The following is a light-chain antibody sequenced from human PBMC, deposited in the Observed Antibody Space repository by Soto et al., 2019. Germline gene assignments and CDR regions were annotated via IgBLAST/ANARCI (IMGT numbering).Light chain of an antibody. CDR1: QSISSW. Sequence: DTQMSPSPCTLSASVGDRVTITCRASQSISSWLAWYQQKPGKAPKLLIYDASSLESGVPSRFSGSGSGTEFTLTISSLQPDDFATYYCQQYNSYSWTFGQGTKVDIK. CDR2: DAS. CDR3: QQYNSYSWT. V-gene: IGKV1-5*01. J-gene: IGKJ1*01.